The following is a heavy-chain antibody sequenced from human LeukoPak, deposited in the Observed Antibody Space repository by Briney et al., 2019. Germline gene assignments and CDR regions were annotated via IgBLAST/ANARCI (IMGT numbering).Heavy chain of an antibody. CDR1: GGSISSSSYY. Sequence: SETLSLTCTVSGGSISSSSYYWGWIRQPPGKGLEWIGSIYYSGSTYYSPSLKSRVAISVDTSKNQFSLKLSSVTAADTAVYYCARGERYDFHFDYWGQGTLVTVSS. V-gene: IGHV4-39*07. J-gene: IGHJ4*02. CDR3: ARGERYDFHFDY. D-gene: IGHD3-3*01. CDR2: IYYSGST.